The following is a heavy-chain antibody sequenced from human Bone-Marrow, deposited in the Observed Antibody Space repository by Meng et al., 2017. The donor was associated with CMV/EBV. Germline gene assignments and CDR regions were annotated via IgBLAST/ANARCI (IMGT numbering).Heavy chain of an antibody. J-gene: IGHJ3*02. CDR2: ISGSGGST. Sequence: GESLKISCAASGFTFSSYAMSWVRQAPGKGLEWVSAISGSGGSTYYADPVKGRFTISRDNSKNTLYLQMNSLRDEDTAVYYCARPRSRGEFDIWGQGPMVTVSS. V-gene: IGHV3-23*01. CDR1: GFTFSSYA. CDR3: ARPRSRGEFDI. D-gene: IGHD3-16*01.